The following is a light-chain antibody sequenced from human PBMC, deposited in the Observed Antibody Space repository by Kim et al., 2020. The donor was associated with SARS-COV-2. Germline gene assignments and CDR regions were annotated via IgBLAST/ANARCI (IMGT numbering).Light chain of an antibody. CDR2: AAS. CDR1: QDISNY. J-gene: IGKJ2*01. V-gene: IGKV1-16*02. Sequence: SASVGDRVTITCRASQDISNYLAWFQQKPGKAPESLIFAASSLQSGVPSKFSGSGSGTDFTLTISSLQHEDFATYYCQQYNSYPYTFGQGTKLEI. CDR3: QQYNSYPYT.